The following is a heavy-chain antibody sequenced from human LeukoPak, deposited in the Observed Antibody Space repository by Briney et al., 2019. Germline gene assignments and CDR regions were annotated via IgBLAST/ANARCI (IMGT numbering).Heavy chain of an antibody. CDR3: ARCRGGFGELFAS. J-gene: IGHJ5*02. D-gene: IGHD3-10*01. CDR2: ISGSGGST. V-gene: IGHV3-23*01. Sequence: GGSLRLSCAASGFTFSSYAMSWVRQAPGKGLEWVSAISGSGGSTYYADSVKGRFTISRDNSKNTLYLQMNSLRAADTAVYYCARCRGGFGELFASWGQGTLVTVSS. CDR1: GFTFSSYA.